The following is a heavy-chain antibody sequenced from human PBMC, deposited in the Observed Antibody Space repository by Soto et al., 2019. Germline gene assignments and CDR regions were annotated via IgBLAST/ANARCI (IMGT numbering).Heavy chain of an antibody. CDR3: ARITDSWYFDR. CDR2: IFSNDEK. J-gene: IGHJ2*01. V-gene: IGHV2-26*01. D-gene: IGHD4-4*01. CDR1: GLSLSNGRMG. Sequence: QVTLKESGPVLVKPTEALTLTCSVSGLSLSNGRMGVSWIRQPPGKALEWLAHIFSNDEKSYSTSLRSRLTISTETSKSLVVLIMTNMDPVDTATYYCARITDSWYFDRWGRGSLVTVSS.